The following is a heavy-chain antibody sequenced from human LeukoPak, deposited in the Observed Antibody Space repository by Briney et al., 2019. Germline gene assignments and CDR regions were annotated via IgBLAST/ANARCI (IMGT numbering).Heavy chain of an antibody. CDR1: GGSFSGYY. J-gene: IGHJ5*02. Sequence: SETLSLTCAVYGGSFSGYYWSWIRQPPGKGLEWIGEINHSGSTNYNPSLKSRVTISVDTSKNQFSLKLSSVTAADTAVYYCGRGRVSRFDPLGQGTLVTGSS. V-gene: IGHV4-34*01. D-gene: IGHD6-13*01. CDR3: GRGRVSRFDP. CDR2: INHSGST.